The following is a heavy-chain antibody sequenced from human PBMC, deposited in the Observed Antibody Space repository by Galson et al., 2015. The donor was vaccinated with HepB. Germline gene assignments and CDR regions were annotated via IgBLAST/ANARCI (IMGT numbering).Heavy chain of an antibody. CDR2: INTYSDST. V-gene: IGHV1-18*01. Sequence: SVKVSYKDSGDTVTTYTINWGRQVPGQGLKGMGRINTYSDSTNYAPKLQDRVTMTADTSTNTAYLELGSLGYDDTAVYYCARGGMAAIGGPSFDSWGQGTLVTVSS. CDR1: GDTVTTYT. D-gene: IGHD5-24*01. J-gene: IGHJ4*02. CDR3: ARGGMAAIGGPSFDS.